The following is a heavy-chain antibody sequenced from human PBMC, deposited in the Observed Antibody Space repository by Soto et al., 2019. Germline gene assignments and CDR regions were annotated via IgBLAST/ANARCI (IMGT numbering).Heavy chain of an antibody. V-gene: IGHV3-11*04. Sequence: KPGGSLRLSCAASGFTFSDYYMSWIRQAPGKGLEWVSYISSSGSTIYYADSVKGRFTISRDNAKNSLYLQMNSLRAEDTAVYYCARDANSSGWYSRAFDIWGQGTMVTVSS. D-gene: IGHD6-19*01. J-gene: IGHJ3*02. CDR3: ARDANSSGWYSRAFDI. CDR1: GFTFSDYY. CDR2: ISSSGSTI.